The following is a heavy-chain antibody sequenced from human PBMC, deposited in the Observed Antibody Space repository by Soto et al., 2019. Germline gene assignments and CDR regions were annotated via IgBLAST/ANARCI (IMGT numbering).Heavy chain of an antibody. V-gene: IGHV3-33*01. CDR2: IWYDGSNK. CDR1: GFTFSSYG. Sequence: GGSLRLSCAASGFTFSSYGMHWVGQAPGKGLEWVAVIWYDGSNKYYADSVKGRFTISRDNAKNSLYLQMNSLRAEDTAVYYCARGTYYDFWSGYQSELYYFDYWGQGTLVTVSS. J-gene: IGHJ4*02. CDR3: ARGTYYDFWSGYQSELYYFDY. D-gene: IGHD3-3*01.